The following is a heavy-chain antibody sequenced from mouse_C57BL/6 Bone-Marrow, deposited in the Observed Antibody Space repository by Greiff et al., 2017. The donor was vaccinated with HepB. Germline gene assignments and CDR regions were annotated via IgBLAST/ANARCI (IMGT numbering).Heavy chain of an antibody. Sequence: QVQLQQPGAELVRPGSSVKLSCKASGYTFTSYWMDWVKPRPGQGLEWIGNIYPSDSETHYNQKFKDKATLTVDKSSSTAYMQLSSLTSDDSAVYYCARFGYYYGSSEAMDYWGQGTSVTDSS. J-gene: IGHJ4*01. D-gene: IGHD1-1*01. CDR1: GYTFTSYW. CDR3: ARFGYYYGSSEAMDY. CDR2: IYPSDSET. V-gene: IGHV1-61*01.